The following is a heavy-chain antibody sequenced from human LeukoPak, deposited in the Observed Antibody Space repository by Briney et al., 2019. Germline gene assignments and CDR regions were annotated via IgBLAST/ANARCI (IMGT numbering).Heavy chain of an antibody. D-gene: IGHD5-24*01. Sequence: ASVKVSCKASGGTFISYTISWVRQAPGQGHEWMGRIIPILGIATYAQKFQGRVTITADKSTSTAYMELSSLRSEDTAVYYCASGVEDGYGNWFDPWGQGTLVTVSS. V-gene: IGHV1-69*02. CDR3: ASGVEDGYGNWFDP. CDR2: IIPILGIA. J-gene: IGHJ5*02. CDR1: GGTFISYT.